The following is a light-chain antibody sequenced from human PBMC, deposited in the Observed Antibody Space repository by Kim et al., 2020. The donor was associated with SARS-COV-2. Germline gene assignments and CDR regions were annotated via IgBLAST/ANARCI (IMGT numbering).Light chain of an antibody. CDR1: SSDIGAFNY. J-gene: IGLJ1*01. CDR3: SSYTTANTRV. Sequence: GQSITIACTGTSSDIGAFNYVSWFQKHPGKAPKLMIYDVSERPSGISDRFSGSTSGNTASLTISGLQAEDEADYYCSSYTTANTRVFGTGTKVTVL. CDR2: DVS. V-gene: IGLV2-14*03.